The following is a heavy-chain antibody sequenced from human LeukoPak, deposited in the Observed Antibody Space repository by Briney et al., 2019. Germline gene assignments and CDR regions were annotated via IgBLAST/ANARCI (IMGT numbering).Heavy chain of an antibody. V-gene: IGHV5-51*01. J-gene: IGHJ3*02. Sequence: GESLKISCKGSGYSFTTYWIGWVRQMPGKGLEWMGITHPTDSDIRYSPSFQGQVTISADKSINTAYLQWSSLKASDTAVYYCARTVRYTSSWWDAFDIWGQGTMVTVSS. CDR3: ARTVRYTSSWWDAFDI. D-gene: IGHD6-13*01. CDR1: GYSFTTYW. CDR2: THPTDSDI.